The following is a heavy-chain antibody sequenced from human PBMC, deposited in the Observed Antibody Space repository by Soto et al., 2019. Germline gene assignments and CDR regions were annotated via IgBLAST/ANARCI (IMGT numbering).Heavy chain of an antibody. J-gene: IGHJ5*02. CDR2: IYYSGST. CDR3: ARDVNSGYDFPNWFDP. Sequence: PSETLSLTCTVSGGSISSGGYYGSWIRQHPGKGLEWIGYIYYSGSTYYNPSLKSRVTISVDTSKNQFSLKLSSVTAADTAVYNCARDVNSGYDFPNWFDPWGQGTLVTVSS. CDR1: GGSISSGGYY. V-gene: IGHV4-31*03. D-gene: IGHD5-12*01.